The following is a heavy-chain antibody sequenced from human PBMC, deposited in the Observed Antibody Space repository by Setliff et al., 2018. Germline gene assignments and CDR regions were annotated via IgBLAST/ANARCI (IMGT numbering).Heavy chain of an antibody. Sequence: PSETLSLTCSVSGGSMSFYYWSWIRQPPGKGLEWIGYIYYSGSTDSNPSLKSRVAISVDTSKNQFSLKVNSVTAADTAVYYCARRKYGDYTDYWGQGTLVTVSS. CDR3: ARRKYGDYTDY. V-gene: IGHV4-59*01. CDR1: GGSMSFYY. D-gene: IGHD4-17*01. CDR2: IYYSGST. J-gene: IGHJ4*02.